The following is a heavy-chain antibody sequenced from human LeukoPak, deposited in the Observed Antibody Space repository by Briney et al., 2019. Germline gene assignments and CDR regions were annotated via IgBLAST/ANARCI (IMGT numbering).Heavy chain of an antibody. CDR1: GFTFSSYA. J-gene: IGHJ6*02. Sequence: PGGSLRLSCAASGFTFSSYAMSWVRQAPGKGLEWVSAISGSGGSTYYADSVKGRFTISRDNSKNTLYLQMNSLRAEDTAVYYCAKDRSSGSGSYYYYYGMDVRGQGTTVTVSS. CDR2: ISGSGGST. CDR3: AKDRSSGSGSYYYYYGMDV. V-gene: IGHV3-23*01. D-gene: IGHD3-10*01.